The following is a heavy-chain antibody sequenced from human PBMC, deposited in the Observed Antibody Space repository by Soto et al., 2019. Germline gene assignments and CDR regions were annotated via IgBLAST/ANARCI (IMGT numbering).Heavy chain of an antibody. CDR2: VDYSGAA. CDR1: GGSIDGYF. V-gene: IGHV4-59*01. CDR3: ARMLLSVHSDSAVHDTFDV. Sequence: PSETLSLTXTVSGGSIDGYFWSWVRQPPGEGLEWIGNVDYSGAARFKSSLKSRLDMSVDTSKNQFSMTLTSVTAADTAVYYCARMLLSVHSDSAVHDTFDVWGQGTMVTVSS. J-gene: IGHJ3*01. D-gene: IGHD1-26*01.